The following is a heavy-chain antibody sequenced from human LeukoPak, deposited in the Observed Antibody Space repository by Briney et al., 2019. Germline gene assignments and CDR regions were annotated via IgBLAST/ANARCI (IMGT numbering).Heavy chain of an antibody. CDR1: GGSISSSTYY. CDR3: ARHFCTGGSCPDYFDC. Sequence: SETLSLTCAVSGGSISSSTYYWGWIRQPPGKGLEWIGSIYFSGNTCYTPSLKSRVTISVDTSKNQFSLGLSSVTVADTAVYYCARHFCTGGSCPDYFDCWGQGTLVTVSS. J-gene: IGHJ4*02. D-gene: IGHD2-15*01. CDR2: IYFSGNT. V-gene: IGHV4-39*01.